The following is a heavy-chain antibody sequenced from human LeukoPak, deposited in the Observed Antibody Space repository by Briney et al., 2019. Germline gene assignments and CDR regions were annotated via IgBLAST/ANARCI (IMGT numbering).Heavy chain of an antibody. D-gene: IGHD5-18*01. CDR2: INHSGST. Sequence: SETLSLTCTVSGGSISGYYWSWIRQPPGKGLEWIGEINHSGSTNYNPSLKSRVTISVDTSKNQFSLKLSSVTAADTAVYYCAGYGYWGQGTLVTVSS. J-gene: IGHJ4*02. CDR3: AGYGY. V-gene: IGHV4-34*01. CDR1: GGSISGYY.